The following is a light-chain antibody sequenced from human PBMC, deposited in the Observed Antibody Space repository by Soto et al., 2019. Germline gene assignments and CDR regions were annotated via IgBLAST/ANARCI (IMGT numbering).Light chain of an antibody. Sequence: QSVLTQPASVSGSPGQSITISCTGTSSDVGGYNYVSWYQQHPGKAPKLMIYEVSNRPSGVSNRFSGSKSGNTASLTISGLQAEDEADYYCSSYTTISTPAYVFGTGTKLTVL. CDR2: EVS. V-gene: IGLV2-14*01. J-gene: IGLJ1*01. CDR3: SSYTTISTPAYV. CDR1: SSDVGGYNY.